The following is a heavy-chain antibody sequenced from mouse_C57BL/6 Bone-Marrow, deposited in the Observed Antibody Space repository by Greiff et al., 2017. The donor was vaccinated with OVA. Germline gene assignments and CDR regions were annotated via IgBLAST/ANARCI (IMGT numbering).Heavy chain of an antibody. J-gene: IGHJ2*01. Sequence: QVQLQQPGAELVRPGTSVKLSCKASGYTFTSYWMHWVKQRPGQGLEWIGVIDPSDSYTNYNQKFKGKATLTVDTSSSTAYMQLSSLTSEDSAVYYCASGDGYYHFDYCGQGTALTVSA. V-gene: IGHV1-59*01. CDR3: ASGDGYYHFDY. D-gene: IGHD2-3*01. CDR1: GYTFTSYW. CDR2: IDPSDSYT.